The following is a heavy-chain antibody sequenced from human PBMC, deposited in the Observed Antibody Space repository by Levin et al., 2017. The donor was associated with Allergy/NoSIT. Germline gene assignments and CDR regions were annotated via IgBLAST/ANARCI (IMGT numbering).Heavy chain of an antibody. D-gene: IGHD6-13*01. J-gene: IGHJ4*02. V-gene: IGHV3-30*18. CDR3: AKARGGIYSSNHHFDF. Sequence: GGSLRLSCAASGFTFSSYDMHWVRQAPGKGLEWVAVISYDGSNKYYADSVKGRFTISRDNSKNTLYLQMNSLRAEDTAVLYCAKARGGIYSSNHHFDFWGQGTLLTVSS. CDR2: ISYDGSNK. CDR1: GFTFSSYD.